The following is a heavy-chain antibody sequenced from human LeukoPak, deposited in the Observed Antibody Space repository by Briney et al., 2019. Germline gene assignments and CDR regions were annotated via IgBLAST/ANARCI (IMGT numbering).Heavy chain of an antibody. Sequence: AGSLRLSCAASGFTFSSYSMNWVRQAPGKGREWVSSISSSSSYIYYADSMKGRFTISRDNAKNSLYLQMNSLRAEDTAVYYCARVIAAADYYFDYWGQGTLVTVSS. V-gene: IGHV3-21*01. CDR2: ISSSSSYI. J-gene: IGHJ4*02. CDR3: ARVIAAADYYFDY. D-gene: IGHD6-13*01. CDR1: GFTFSSYS.